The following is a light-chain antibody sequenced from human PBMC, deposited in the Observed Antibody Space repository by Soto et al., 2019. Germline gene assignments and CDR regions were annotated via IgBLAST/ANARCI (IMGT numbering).Light chain of an antibody. CDR2: DAS. CDR3: QQRASWPFT. CDR1: QSISGY. Sequence: EIVLTQSPATLSLSPGERATLSCRASQSISGYLAWYQHRPGRAPRLLIYDASNRSTGIPDWFSGRGSGTDFTLTISSLEPEDFAVYYCQQRASWPFTFGGGTALE. V-gene: IGKV3-11*01. J-gene: IGKJ4*01.